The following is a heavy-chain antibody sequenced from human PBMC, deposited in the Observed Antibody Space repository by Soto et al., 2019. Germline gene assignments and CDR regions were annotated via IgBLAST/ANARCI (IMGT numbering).Heavy chain of an antibody. CDR1: GYTFTSYD. Sequence: QVQLVQSGAEVKKPGASVKVSCKASGYTFTSYDINWVRQATGQGLEWMGWMNPNSGNTGYAQKFQGSRNKTRYNTISTAYMELSSLRSEDTAVYYCAREQSSSSRFNYWGQGTLITVSS. D-gene: IGHD6-13*01. J-gene: IGHJ4*02. V-gene: IGHV1-8*01. CDR2: MNPNSGNT. CDR3: AREQSSSSRFNY.